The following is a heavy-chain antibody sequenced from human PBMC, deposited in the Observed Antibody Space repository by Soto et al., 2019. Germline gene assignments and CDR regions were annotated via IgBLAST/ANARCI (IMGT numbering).Heavy chain of an antibody. CDR2: IYYGGST. V-gene: IGHV4-31*03. CDR1: GGSITSCGYY. J-gene: IGHJ4*02. D-gene: IGHD3-10*01. Sequence: QVQLQESGPGLVKASQTLSLTCTVSGGSITSCGYYWSWVRQLPGKGLEWIGYIYYGGSTYYNPSLKSRVPIPVDRSENYFSLRLKSVTAADTAIYSCAYGSESPYYLDSWGQGALVTVSS. CDR3: AYGSESPYYLDS.